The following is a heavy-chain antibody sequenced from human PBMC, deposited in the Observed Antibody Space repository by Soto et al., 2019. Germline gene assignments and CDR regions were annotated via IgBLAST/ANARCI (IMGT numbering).Heavy chain of an antibody. D-gene: IGHD3-22*01. CDR1: GYSFAGYW. CDR2: IDPSDSQT. CDR3: ARQIYDSDTGPNFQYYFDS. J-gene: IGHJ4*02. Sequence: GESLNISCKGSGYSFAGYWITWVRQKPGKGLEWMGRIDPSDSQTYYSPSFRGHVTISATKSITTVFLQWSSLRASDTAMYYCARQIYDSDTGPNFQYYFDSWGQGTPVTVSS. V-gene: IGHV5-10-1*01.